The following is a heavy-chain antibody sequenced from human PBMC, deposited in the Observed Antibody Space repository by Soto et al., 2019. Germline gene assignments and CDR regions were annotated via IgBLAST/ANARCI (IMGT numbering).Heavy chain of an antibody. V-gene: IGHV4-39*02. CDR2: IHYSGST. CDR3: QIEAAGTCLDH. CDR1: GGSISSSSYY. J-gene: IGHJ4*02. Sequence: PSETLSLTCTVSGGSISSSSYYWGWIRQPPGKGLEWIGSIHYSGSTYYNPSLKSRVTISVDTSKNQFSLKLSSVTAADTAVYYCQIEAAGTCLDHWGQGTLVTVSS. D-gene: IGHD6-13*01.